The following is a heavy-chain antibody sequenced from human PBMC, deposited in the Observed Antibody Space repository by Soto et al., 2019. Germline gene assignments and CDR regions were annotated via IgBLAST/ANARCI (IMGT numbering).Heavy chain of an antibody. D-gene: IGHD5-12*01. CDR1: GYSFTSYW. V-gene: IGHV5-51*01. CDR3: ARTTDIVATYYYYGMDV. J-gene: IGHJ6*02. CDR2: IYPGDSDT. Sequence: GESLKISCKGSGYSFTSYWIGWVCQMPGKGLEWMGIIYPGDSDTRYSPSFQGQVTISADKSISTAYLQWSSLKASDTAMYYCARTTDIVATYYYYGMDVWGQGTTVTVSS.